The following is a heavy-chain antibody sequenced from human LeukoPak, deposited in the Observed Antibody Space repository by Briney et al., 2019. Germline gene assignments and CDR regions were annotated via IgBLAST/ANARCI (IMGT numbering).Heavy chain of an antibody. D-gene: IGHD4/OR15-4a*01. V-gene: IGHV3-66*01. Sequence: PGGSLRLSCAASGFSLNTNYMTWVRQAPGKGLEWVSVLYSGGGAYYADSVRDRFTISRDYSQNTLLLQMNSLRAEDTALYYCARGPGGATAEAFDIWGQGTMVTVSS. CDR2: LYSGGGA. J-gene: IGHJ3*02. CDR3: ARGPGGATAEAFDI. CDR1: GFSLNTNY.